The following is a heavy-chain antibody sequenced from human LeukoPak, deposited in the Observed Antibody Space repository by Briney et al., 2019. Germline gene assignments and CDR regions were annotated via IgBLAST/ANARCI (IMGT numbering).Heavy chain of an antibody. CDR2: ISSSSSYI. CDR1: GFTFSSYS. D-gene: IGHD3-22*01. CDR3: AKRGELTYYYDSSGYPWDY. V-gene: IGHV3-21*04. J-gene: IGHJ4*02. Sequence: GSLRLSCAASGFTFSSYSMNWVRQAPGKGLEWVSSISSSSSYIYYADSVKGRFTISRDNSKNTLYLQMNSLRAEDTAVYYCAKRGELTYYYDSSGYPWDYWGQGTLVTVSS.